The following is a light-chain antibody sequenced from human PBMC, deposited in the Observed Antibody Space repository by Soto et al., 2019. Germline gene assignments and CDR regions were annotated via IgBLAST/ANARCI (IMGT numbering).Light chain of an antibody. CDR2: AAS. V-gene: IGKV1-39*01. J-gene: IGKJ1*01. CDR3: QQSYSTPWT. Sequence: DIQMTQSPSSLSASVGDRVTITCRASQSISSYLNWYQQKPGKAPKLLIYAASSLQSGVPSRFSGSGSGTDLTITISSLQPEDCATYYCQQSYSTPWTFGQGTKVDI. CDR1: QSISSY.